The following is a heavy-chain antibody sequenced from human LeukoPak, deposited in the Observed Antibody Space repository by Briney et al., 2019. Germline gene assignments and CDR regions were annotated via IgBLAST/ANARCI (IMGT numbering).Heavy chain of an antibody. CDR2: IGTAGDT. CDR1: GFTFSSYD. D-gene: IGHD5-18*01. Sequence: GGSLRLSCAASGFTFSSYDMHWVRQATGKGLEWVSAIGTAGDTYYPGSVKGRFTISRDNAKNSLYLQMNSLRVEDTALYYCARERGKDETAMAPFDYWGQGTLVTVSS. V-gene: IGHV3-13*01. CDR3: ARERGKDETAMAPFDY. J-gene: IGHJ4*02.